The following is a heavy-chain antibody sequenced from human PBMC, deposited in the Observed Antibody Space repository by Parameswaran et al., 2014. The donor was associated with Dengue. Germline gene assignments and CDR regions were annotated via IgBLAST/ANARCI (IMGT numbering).Heavy chain of an antibody. V-gene: IGHV1-3*01. CDR3: ARGLFPMVRGVIKNWFDP. J-gene: IGHJ5*02. D-gene: IGHD3-10*01. CDR1: GYTFTSYA. CDR2: INAGNGNT. Sequence: ASVKVSCKASGYTFTSYAMHWVRQAPGQRLEWMGWINAGNGNTKYSQKFQGRVTITRDTSASTAYMELSSLRSEDTAVHYCARGLFPMVRGVIKNWFDPWGQGTLVTVSS.